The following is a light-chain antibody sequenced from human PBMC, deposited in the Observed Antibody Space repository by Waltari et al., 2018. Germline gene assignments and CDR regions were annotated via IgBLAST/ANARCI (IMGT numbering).Light chain of an antibody. J-gene: IGLJ3*02. CDR1: SGHSSYA. CDR3: QTWGTDIGV. V-gene: IGLV4-69*01. CDR2: VNSDGSH. Sequence: QLVLTQSPSASASLGASVKLTCTLSSGHSSYAIAWHQQQPEKGPRYLMKVNSDGSHNKGGGIPCPFSGSSSGAERYLTISSLQSEDEADYYCQTWGTDIGVFGGGTKLTVL.